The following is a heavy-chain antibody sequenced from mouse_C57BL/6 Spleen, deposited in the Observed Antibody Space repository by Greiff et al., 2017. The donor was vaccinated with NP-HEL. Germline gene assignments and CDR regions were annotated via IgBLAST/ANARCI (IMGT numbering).Heavy chain of an antibody. CDR3: ARVRTYGNYDYYAMDY. J-gene: IGHJ4*01. CDR1: GYTFTSYW. CDR2: IHPNSGST. D-gene: IGHD2-1*01. V-gene: IGHV1-64*01. Sequence: QVQLQQPGAELVKPGASVKLSCKASGYTFTSYWMHWVKQRPGQGLEWIGMIHPNSGSTNYNEKFKSKATLTVDKSSSTAYMQLSSLTSEDSAVYYWARVRTYGNYDYYAMDYWGQGTSVTVSS.